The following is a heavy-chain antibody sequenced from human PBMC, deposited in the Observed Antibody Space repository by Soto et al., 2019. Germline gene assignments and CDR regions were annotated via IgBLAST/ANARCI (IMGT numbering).Heavy chain of an antibody. Sequence: QLQESGPGQVKPSETLSLTCTVSGDSISRSSYYWGWIRQPPGKGLEWIGSIYFSGSTSDNPSLKSRVTISVDTSKNQFSLSLSSVTASDTAVYYWAEVRRSGWSVSSWGQGTLVTVSS. V-gene: IGHV4-39*01. CDR1: GDSISRSSYY. CDR3: AEVRRSGWSVSS. D-gene: IGHD6-19*01. CDR2: IYFSGST. J-gene: IGHJ5*02.